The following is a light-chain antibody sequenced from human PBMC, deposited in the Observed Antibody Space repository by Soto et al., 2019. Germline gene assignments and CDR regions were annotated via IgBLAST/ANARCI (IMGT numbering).Light chain of an antibody. CDR3: QQYHSSRLT. CDR1: QYISGW. J-gene: IGKJ3*01. V-gene: IGKV1-5*01. Sequence: DIQMTQSPSTLSASVGDRVTITCRASQYISGWLAWYQQKPGKAPILLIYDASSLQSGVPSRFSGSGSGTEFTLPINSLQTEDFATYYCQQYHSSRLTFGPGTKVEIK. CDR2: DAS.